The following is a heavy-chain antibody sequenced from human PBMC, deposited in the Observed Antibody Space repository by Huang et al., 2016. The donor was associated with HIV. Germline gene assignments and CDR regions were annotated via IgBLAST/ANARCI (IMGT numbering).Heavy chain of an antibody. D-gene: IGHD3-22*01. V-gene: IGHV2-5*01. J-gene: IGHJ4*02. Sequence: QITLKESGPTLVTPTQTLTLTCTFSGFSLTTSGVGVGWIRQPPGQALEWLALIYWNDDKTYSPSLKSRLTITQDTYNNQAVLTVANMDPVDTATYFCAYNNYYDTSGSPFGFWGQGTLVTVSS. CDR2: IYWNDDK. CDR3: AYNNYYDTSGSPFGF. CDR1: GFSLTTSGVG.